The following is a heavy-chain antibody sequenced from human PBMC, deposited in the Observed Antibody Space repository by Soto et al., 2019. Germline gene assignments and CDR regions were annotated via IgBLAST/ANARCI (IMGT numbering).Heavy chain of an antibody. D-gene: IGHD3-22*01. CDR1: GFSLSTSGVG. CDR3: AHIPGYYYDSSEGWFDP. Sequence: SGPTLVNPTQTLTLTCTFSGFSLSTSGVGVGWIRQPPGKALEWLALIYWNDDKRYSPSLKSRLTITKDTSKNQVVLTMTNMDPVDTATYYCAHIPGYYYDSSEGWFDPWGQGTLVTVSS. V-gene: IGHV2-5*01. CDR2: IYWNDDK. J-gene: IGHJ5*02.